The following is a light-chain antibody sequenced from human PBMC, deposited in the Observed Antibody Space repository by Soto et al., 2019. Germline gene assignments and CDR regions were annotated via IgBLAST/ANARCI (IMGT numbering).Light chain of an antibody. CDR3: QKYNSAPLT. V-gene: IGKV1-27*01. Sequence: DVQMTQSPSSLSAFVGDRVTITCRASQGIAPYFAWFQQKPGKVPKLLIYATFTLQSGVPSRFSGSGSGTDFTLTINSLQPEDVGTYYCQKYNSAPLTFGGGTKVEIK. CDR1: QGIAPY. J-gene: IGKJ4*01. CDR2: ATF.